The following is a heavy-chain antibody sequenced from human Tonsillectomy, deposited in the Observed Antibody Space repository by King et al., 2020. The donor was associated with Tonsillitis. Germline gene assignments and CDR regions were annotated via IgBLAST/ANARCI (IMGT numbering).Heavy chain of an antibody. D-gene: IGHD3-10*01. V-gene: IGHV5-10-1*03. CDR3: ARTPIIGSGIFYNEPCY. Sequence: EVQLVQSGAEVKKPGESLRISCKGSGYSFTSYWIIWVRQMPGKGLECMGRIDPSDSYTNYSPSFQGHVTISADKSISTAYLQWSSLKASDTAMYYCARTPIIGSGIFYNEPCYWGQGTLVTVSS. CDR2: IDPSDSYT. J-gene: IGHJ4*02. CDR1: GYSFTSYW.